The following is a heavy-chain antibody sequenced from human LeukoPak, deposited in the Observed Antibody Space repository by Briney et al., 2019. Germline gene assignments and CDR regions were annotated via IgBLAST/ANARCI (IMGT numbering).Heavy chain of an antibody. CDR2: ISSSGSTI. J-gene: IGHJ5*02. D-gene: IGHD6-19*01. Sequence: GGSLRLSCAASGFTFSSYEMNWVRQAPGKGLEWVSYISSSGSTIYYADSVKGRFTISRDNAKNSLYLQMNSLRAEDTAVYYCARDRGSGWYDEVGWFDPWGQGTLVTVSS. CDR3: ARDRGSGWYDEVGWFDP. CDR1: GFTFSSYE. V-gene: IGHV3-48*03.